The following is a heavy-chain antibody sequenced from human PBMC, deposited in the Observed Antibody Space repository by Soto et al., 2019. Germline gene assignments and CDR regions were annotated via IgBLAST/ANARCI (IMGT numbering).Heavy chain of an antibody. J-gene: IGHJ4*02. V-gene: IGHV4-59*08. Sequence: QVQLQESGPGLVKPSETLSLTCAVSGASIRSDYWSWIRQIPGRGLEWIGYIYDSERTNYNPSLRSRVPISADTSKNQFSLKVRSVTAADTAVYYCARQWDYWGQGILVTVSS. CDR3: ARQWDY. CDR2: IYDSERT. CDR1: GASIRSDY.